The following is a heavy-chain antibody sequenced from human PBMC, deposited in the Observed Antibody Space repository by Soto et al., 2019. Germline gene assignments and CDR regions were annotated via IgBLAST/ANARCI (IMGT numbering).Heavy chain of an antibody. CDR3: AKGSLTYYYDSSGYNNWFDP. J-gene: IGHJ5*02. V-gene: IGHV3-23*01. D-gene: IGHD3-22*01. Sequence: VGSLRLSCAASGFTFSSYAMSWVRQAPGKGLEWVSAISGSGGSTYYADSVKGRFTISRDNSKNTLYLQMNRLRAEDTAVYYCAKGSLTYYYDSSGYNNWFDPWGQGTLVTVSS. CDR2: ISGSGGST. CDR1: GFTFSSYA.